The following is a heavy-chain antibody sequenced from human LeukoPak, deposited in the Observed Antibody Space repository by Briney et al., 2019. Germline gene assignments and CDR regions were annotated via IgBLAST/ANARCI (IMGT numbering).Heavy chain of an antibody. CDR1: GGSISSSSYY. D-gene: IGHD5-18*01. CDR2: IYCSGST. J-gene: IGHJ4*02. CDR3: ARLPGYSYGMIDFDY. Sequence: PSETLSLTCTVSGGSISSSSYYWGWIRQPPGKGLEWIGSIYCSGSTYYNPSLKSRVTISVDTSKNQFSLKLSSVTAADTAVYYCARLPGYSYGMIDFDYWGQGTLVTVSS. V-gene: IGHV4-39*01.